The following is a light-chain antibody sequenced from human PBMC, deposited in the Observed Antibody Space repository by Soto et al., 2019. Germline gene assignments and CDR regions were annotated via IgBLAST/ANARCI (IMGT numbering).Light chain of an antibody. CDR2: INSDGSH. J-gene: IGLJ2*01. CDR1: SGHTNYA. CDR3: QTWGTGIVT. V-gene: IGLV4-69*01. Sequence: QTVVTQSPSASASPGASVKLTCTLSSGHTNYAIAWHQQQPEKGPRFLMKINSDGSHSKGDGVPDRFSGSSSGAERYFTISSLQSEDGADYYCQTWGTGIVTFGGGTKLTVL.